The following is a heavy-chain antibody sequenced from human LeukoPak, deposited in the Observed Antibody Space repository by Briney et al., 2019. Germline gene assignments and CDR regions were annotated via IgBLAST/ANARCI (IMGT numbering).Heavy chain of an antibody. D-gene: IGHD3-9*01. J-gene: IGHJ3*02. CDR2: IKQDGSEN. V-gene: IGHV3-7*05. CDR1: GFTFGDYW. Sequence: GGSLRLSCEASGFTFGDYWMTWVRQAPGKGLEGVANIKQDGSENHYVDSVKGRFTITRDNAKNSLYLQMNSLRAEDTAVYYCATYWRHFDWLLSDIWGLGTMVTVSS. CDR3: ATYWRHFDWLLSDI.